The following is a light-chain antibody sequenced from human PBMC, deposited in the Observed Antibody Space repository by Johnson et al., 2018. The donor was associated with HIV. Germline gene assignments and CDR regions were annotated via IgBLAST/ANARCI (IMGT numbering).Light chain of an antibody. Sequence: QSVLTQPPSMSAAPGQRVTISCSGSSSNIGNNYVSWYQQVPGTAPKLLIYENNRRPSGIPDRFSGSKSGTSATLGITGLQTGDAADYYCATWDSSLSGGVFGTGTKVTVL. CDR3: ATWDSSLSGGV. CDR2: ENN. J-gene: IGLJ1*01. CDR1: SSNIGNNY. V-gene: IGLV1-51*01.